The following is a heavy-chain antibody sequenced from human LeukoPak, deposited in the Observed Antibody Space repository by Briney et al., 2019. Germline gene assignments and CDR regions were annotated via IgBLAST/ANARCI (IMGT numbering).Heavy chain of an antibody. CDR2: IYTSGST. D-gene: IGHD5-18*01. J-gene: IGHJ4*02. Sequence: PSQTLSLTCTVSGGSISSGSYYWSWIRQPAGKGLEWIGRIYTSGSTNYNPSLKSRVTISVDTSKNQFSLKLSSVTAADTAVYYCARGCGYSYGYFDYWGQGTLVAVSS. CDR1: GGSISSGSYY. V-gene: IGHV4-61*02. CDR3: ARGCGYSYGYFDY.